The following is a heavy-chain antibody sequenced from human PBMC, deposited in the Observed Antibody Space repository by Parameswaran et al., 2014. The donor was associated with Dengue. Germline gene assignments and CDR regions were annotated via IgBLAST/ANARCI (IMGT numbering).Heavy chain of an antibody. J-gene: IGHJ4*02. V-gene: IGHV4-59*01. Sequence: VRQAPGKGLEWIGYVYSRGSTNYNPSLRSRVTISGDTSKNQFSLKVTSVTAADTAVYYCARVPVLTGIIDYWGQGTLVTVSS. D-gene: IGHD2-8*01. CDR3: ARVPVLTGIIDY. CDR2: VYSRGST.